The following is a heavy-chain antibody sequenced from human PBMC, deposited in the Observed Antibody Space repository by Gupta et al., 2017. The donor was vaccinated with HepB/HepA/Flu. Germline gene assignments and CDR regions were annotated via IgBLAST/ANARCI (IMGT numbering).Heavy chain of an antibody. Sequence: QLQLQESGPGLVKPSETLSLTCTVSGGSISSSSYYWGWIRQPPGKGLEWIGSIYYSGSTYYNPSLKSRVTISVDTSKNQFSLKLSSVTAADTAVYYCARHRIFGKGFDPWGQGTLVTVSS. CDR3: ARHRIFGKGFDP. J-gene: IGHJ5*02. CDR2: IYYSGST. V-gene: IGHV4-39*01. CDR1: GGSISSSSYY. D-gene: IGHD3-10*02.